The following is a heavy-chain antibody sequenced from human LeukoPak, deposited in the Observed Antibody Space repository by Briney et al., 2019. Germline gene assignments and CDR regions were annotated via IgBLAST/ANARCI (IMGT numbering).Heavy chain of an antibody. CDR1: GFTFSRYA. CDR2: ISGSGGST. CDR3: ARAPTSYYYFDY. Sequence: PGGSLRLACAASGFTFSRYAMTWVRQGPGKGLEWLSAISGSGGSTYYADSVKGRFTISRDNSKNTLYLQMNSLRAEDTAVYYCARAPTSYYYFDYWGQGTLVTVSS. J-gene: IGHJ4*02. D-gene: IGHD1-26*01. V-gene: IGHV3-23*01.